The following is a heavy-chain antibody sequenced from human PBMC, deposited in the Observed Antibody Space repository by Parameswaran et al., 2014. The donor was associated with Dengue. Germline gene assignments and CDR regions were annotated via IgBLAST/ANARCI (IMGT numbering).Heavy chain of an antibody. Sequence: VRQAPGKGLEWVSYISSSSSYTNYADSVKGRFTISRDNAKNSLYLQMNSLRAEDTAVYYCARLEIVVVPAAIPGWFDPWGQGTLVTVSS. CDR3: ARLEIVVVPAAIPGWFDP. D-gene: IGHD2-2*02. V-gene: IGHV3-11*03. J-gene: IGHJ5*02. CDR2: ISSSSSYT.